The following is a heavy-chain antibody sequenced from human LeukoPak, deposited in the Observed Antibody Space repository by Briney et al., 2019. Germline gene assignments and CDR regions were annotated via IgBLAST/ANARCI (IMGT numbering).Heavy chain of an antibody. J-gene: IGHJ4*02. Sequence: GRSLRLSCAASGFTFSSYAMHWVRQAPGRGLEWVAHISYDGSNKHYADSVKGRFTISRDNSKNTLYLQMNSLRAEDTALYYCARDFSGWFPRSIYDYWGQGTLVTVSS. CDR2: ISYDGSNK. CDR3: ARDFSGWFPRSIYDY. D-gene: IGHD2-15*01. V-gene: IGHV3-30*04. CDR1: GFTFSSYA.